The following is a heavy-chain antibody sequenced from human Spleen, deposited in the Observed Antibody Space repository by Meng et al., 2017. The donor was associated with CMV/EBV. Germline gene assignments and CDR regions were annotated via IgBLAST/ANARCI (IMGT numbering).Heavy chain of an antibody. Sequence: GESLKISCAASGFTFSSYGMHWVRQAPGKGLEWVAVIWYDGSNKYYADSVKGRFTISRDNSKNTLYLQMNSLRAEDTAVYYCARDLGSSSSSGLAVDYWGQGTLVTVSS. CDR2: IWYDGSNK. V-gene: IGHV3-33*01. CDR1: GFTFSSYG. CDR3: ARDLGSSSSSGLAVDY. D-gene: IGHD6-6*01. J-gene: IGHJ4*02.